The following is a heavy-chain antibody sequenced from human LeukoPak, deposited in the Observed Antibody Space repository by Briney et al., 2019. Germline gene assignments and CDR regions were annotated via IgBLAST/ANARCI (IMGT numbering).Heavy chain of an antibody. CDR2: IYYSGSN. D-gene: IGHD6-19*01. J-gene: IGHJ4*02. V-gene: IGHV4-59*08. Sequence: TSEALSLTCIEPGDSISGSYGSWIRQPLGEGLWWRDYIYYSGSNNYNPYLKSRVTISVDTSKNQFSLKLSSVTAADTAVYYCARHAVGGWFSHFDYWGQGTLITVSS. CDR3: ARHAVGGWFSHFDY. CDR1: GDSISGSY.